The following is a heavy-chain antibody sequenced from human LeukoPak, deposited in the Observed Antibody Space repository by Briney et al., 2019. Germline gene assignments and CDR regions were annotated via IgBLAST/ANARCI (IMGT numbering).Heavy chain of an antibody. CDR3: ARGSGDVIDY. CDR1: GFTVSTTY. D-gene: IGHD4-17*01. Sequence: GGSLRLSCAASGFTVSTTYMNWVRQAPGKGLEWVSIIYSGGATNYADSVKDRFTISRDSSKNTLYLQMNSLRAEDTAVYYCARGSGDVIDYWGQGTLVTVSS. J-gene: IGHJ4*02. CDR2: IYSGGAT. V-gene: IGHV3-53*01.